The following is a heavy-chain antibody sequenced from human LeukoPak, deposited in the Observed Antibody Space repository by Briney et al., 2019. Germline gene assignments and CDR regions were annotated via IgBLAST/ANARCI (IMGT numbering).Heavy chain of an antibody. J-gene: IGHJ4*02. Sequence: GASVKVSCKASGYTFTSYDINWVRQATGQGLEWMGWMNPNSGNTGYAQKFQGRVTMTRNTSISTAYMELSSLRSEGTAVYYCARDDYDFWSGFDYWGQGTLVTVSS. V-gene: IGHV1-8*01. CDR2: MNPNSGNT. D-gene: IGHD3-3*01. CDR3: ARDDYDFWSGFDY. CDR1: GYTFTSYD.